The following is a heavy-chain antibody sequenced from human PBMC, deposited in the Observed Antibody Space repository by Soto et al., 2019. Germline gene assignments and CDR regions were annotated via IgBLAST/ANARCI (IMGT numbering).Heavy chain of an antibody. D-gene: IGHD6-6*01. J-gene: IGHJ6*02. CDR3: ARDLDSSSEIYYYGMDV. V-gene: IGHV3-53*01. CDR1: GFTVSSNY. CDR2: IYSGGST. Sequence: PGGSLRLSCAASGFTVSSNYMSWVRQAPGKGLEWVSVIYSGGSTYYADSVKGRFTISRDNSKNTLYLQMNSLRAEDTAVYYCARDLDSSSEIYYYGMDVWGQGTAVTVSS.